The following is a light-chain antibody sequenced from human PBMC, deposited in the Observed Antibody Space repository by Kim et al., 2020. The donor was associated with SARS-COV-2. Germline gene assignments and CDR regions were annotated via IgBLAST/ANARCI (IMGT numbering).Light chain of an antibody. CDR1: QSLSSW. CDR2: DAS. Sequence: DIQMTQSPPNLPASVGDRVTIICRASQSLSSWLAWYQQKPGKAPKLLIYDASSLESGVPSRFSGSGSGTEFTLTISSLQPDDFATYYCQQYNSYSPLTVGGGTKVDIK. CDR3: QQYNSYSPLT. J-gene: IGKJ4*01. V-gene: IGKV1-5*02.